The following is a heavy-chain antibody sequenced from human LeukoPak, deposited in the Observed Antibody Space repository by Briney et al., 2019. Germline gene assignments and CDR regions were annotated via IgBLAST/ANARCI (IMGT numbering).Heavy chain of an antibody. V-gene: IGHV3-23*01. Sequence: GGALRLSCAASGFTFSSYAMSWVRPAPGKGLDWVSTITGNGGSTYYADSMQDRFTISRDNSKNTLYLQMNSLRAEDTAVYYCAKVSPFYLVIRPGPDYWGQGTLVTVSS. CDR1: GFTFSSYA. J-gene: IGHJ4*02. CDR3: AKVSPFYLVIRPGPDY. CDR2: ITGNGGST. D-gene: IGHD2-2*01.